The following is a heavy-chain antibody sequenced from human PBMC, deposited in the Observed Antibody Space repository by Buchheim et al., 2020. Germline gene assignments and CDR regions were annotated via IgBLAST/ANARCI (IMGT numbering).Heavy chain of an antibody. CDR1: GFTLTTSGVG. CDR2: IYWDDDE. V-gene: IGHV2-5*02. D-gene: IGHD3-9*01. CDR3: VHTRDILTGYGFDY. J-gene: IGHJ4*02. Sequence: QITLKESGPTLVKPTQTLTLTCTFSGFTLTTSGVGVGWIRQPPGEALEWLALIYWDDDERYSPSLRSRLTITKDTSKNQVSLIMTSMDPVDTAIYYCVHTRDILTGYGFDYWGQGIL.